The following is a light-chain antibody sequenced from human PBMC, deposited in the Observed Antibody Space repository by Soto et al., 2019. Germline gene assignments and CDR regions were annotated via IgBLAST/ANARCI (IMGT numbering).Light chain of an antibody. CDR2: GAS. J-gene: IGKJ3*01. Sequence: IQLTQSPSSLSASVGDRVTISCRASQGIANFLAWYQQKPGKAPRLLIYGASTLESGVPSRFSGSGSGTDFTLTISSLQPEDFATYYCQQRNSFPIPFGHGTKVDIK. CDR3: QQRNSFPIP. CDR1: QGIANF. V-gene: IGKV1-9*01.